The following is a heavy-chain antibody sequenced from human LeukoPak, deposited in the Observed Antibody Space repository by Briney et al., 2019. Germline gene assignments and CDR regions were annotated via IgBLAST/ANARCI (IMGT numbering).Heavy chain of an antibody. CDR3: AGARSYYYDSSGYLDY. Sequence: SVKVSCKASGGTFSSYAISWVRQAPGQGLEWMGRIIPILGIANYAQKFQGRVTITADKSTSTAYMELSSLRSEDTAVYYCAGARSYYYDSSGYLDYWGQGTLVTVSS. CDR2: IIPILGIA. D-gene: IGHD3-22*01. J-gene: IGHJ4*02. CDR1: GGTFSSYA. V-gene: IGHV1-69*04.